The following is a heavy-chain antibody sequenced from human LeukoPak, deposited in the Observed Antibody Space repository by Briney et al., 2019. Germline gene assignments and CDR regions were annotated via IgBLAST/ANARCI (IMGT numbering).Heavy chain of an antibody. CDR2: ISSSSTYI. D-gene: IGHD3-22*01. Sequence: PGGTLRLSCAASGFTFSSYTMNWVRQAPGKGLEWVASISSSSTYIYHADSVKGRFTISRDNAKNSLFLQMNSLRAEDTAVYYWARGTRPDSSGYTYYYDGMDVWGQGTTVTVSS. CDR3: ARGTRPDSSGYTYYYDGMDV. V-gene: IGHV3-21*01. CDR1: GFTFSSYT. J-gene: IGHJ6*02.